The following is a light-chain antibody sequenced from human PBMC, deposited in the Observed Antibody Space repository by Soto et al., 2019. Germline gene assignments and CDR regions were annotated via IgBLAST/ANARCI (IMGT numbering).Light chain of an antibody. J-gene: IGLJ1*01. Sequence: QSALTQPASVSGSPGQSITISCTGTSSDVGGYNYVSWYQQHPGKAPKLMIYEVSNQPSGVSNRFSGSKSGNTASLTISGLQAGDEADYYCGSYTSSTTPYVFGTGTKVTVL. CDR3: GSYTSSTTPYV. V-gene: IGLV2-14*01. CDR1: SSDVGGYNY. CDR2: EVS.